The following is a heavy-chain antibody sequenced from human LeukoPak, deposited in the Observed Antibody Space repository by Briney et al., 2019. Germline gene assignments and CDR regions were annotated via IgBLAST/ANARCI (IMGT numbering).Heavy chain of an antibody. V-gene: IGHV3-21*01. J-gene: IGHJ5*02. D-gene: IGHD3-10*01. CDR3: ASARPLGMVRGVIINGWFDP. Sequence: NPGGSLRLSCAASGFTFSSYSMNWVRQAPGKGLEWVSSNSSSSSYIYYADSVKGRFTISRDNAKNSLYLQMNSLRAEDTAVYYCASARPLGMVRGVIINGWFDPWGQGTLVTVSS. CDR2: NSSSSSYI. CDR1: GFTFSSYS.